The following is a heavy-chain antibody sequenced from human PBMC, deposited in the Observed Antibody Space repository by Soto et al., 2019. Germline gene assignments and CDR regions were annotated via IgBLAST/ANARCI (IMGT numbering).Heavy chain of an antibody. CDR2: IYYSGST. Sequence: QVQLQESGPGLVKPSQTLSLTCTVSGGSISSGGYYWSWIRQHTGTSLEWMGYIYYSGSTYYNPCLKSRVTISVDPSKNQFSLKLSSVTAADTDVYYCARGRKYQAYLPRRFDRWGQGTLVTVSS. V-gene: IGHV4-31*03. CDR3: ARGRKYQAYLPRRFDR. CDR1: GGSISSGGYY. D-gene: IGHD2-2*01. J-gene: IGHJ5*02.